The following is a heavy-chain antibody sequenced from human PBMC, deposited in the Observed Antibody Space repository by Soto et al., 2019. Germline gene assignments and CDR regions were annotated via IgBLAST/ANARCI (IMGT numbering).Heavy chain of an antibody. CDR1: GFTLSSYS. CDR2: ISSSSSTI. V-gene: IGHV3-48*02. Sequence: EVQLVESGGGLVQPGGSLRLSCEASGFTLSSYSMNWARQAPGQGLEWVSYISSSSSTIYYADSVNGRFTISRDNAKNSLYLQLNSLRDEDTAVYYCARDNPRSSGWDVWGQGTTVTVSS. CDR3: ARDNPRSSGWDV. J-gene: IGHJ6*02.